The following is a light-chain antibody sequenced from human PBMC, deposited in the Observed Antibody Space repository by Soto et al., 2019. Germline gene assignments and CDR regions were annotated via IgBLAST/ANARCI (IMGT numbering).Light chain of an antibody. CDR3: QQYNDWPPIT. V-gene: IGKV3-15*01. CDR2: GAS. CDR1: QSVSSD. J-gene: IGKJ3*01. Sequence: EVVMTQSPATLSLSPGERATLSCRASQSVSSDLAWYQQKPGQAPRPLIYGASTRATDIPARFSGGGSGTEFTLTISSLQSEDFAIYYCQQYNDWPPITFGPGTRVDFK.